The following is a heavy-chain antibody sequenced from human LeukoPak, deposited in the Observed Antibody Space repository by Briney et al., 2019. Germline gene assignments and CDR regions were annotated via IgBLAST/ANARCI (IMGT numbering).Heavy chain of an antibody. CDR1: GFTLSSYG. CDR3: ARVRAGYCTSTSCYTGMDV. Sequence: GGSLRLSCAASGFTLSSYGMHWVRQAPGKGLEWVALISYDGSNEYYADSVRGRFTISRDNSKFTLYMQMNSLRAEDTAVYYCARVRAGYCTSTSCYTGMDVWGQGTTVTVSS. V-gene: IGHV3-30*03. D-gene: IGHD2-2*01. CDR2: ISYDGSNE. J-gene: IGHJ6*02.